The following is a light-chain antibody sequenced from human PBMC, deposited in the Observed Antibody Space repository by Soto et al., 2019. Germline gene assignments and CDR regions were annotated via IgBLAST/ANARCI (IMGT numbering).Light chain of an antibody. CDR3: CSYAGRSTLV. V-gene: IGLV2-23*01. Sequence: QSALTQPASVSGSPGQSITISCTGSSSDVGRYNLVSWHQQYPGKAPKLMIYEGSKRPSGVSNRFSGSKSGNTASLTISGLQAEYEADYYCCSYAGRSTLVLGGGTKLTVL. CDR1: SSDVGRYNL. CDR2: EGS. J-gene: IGLJ3*02.